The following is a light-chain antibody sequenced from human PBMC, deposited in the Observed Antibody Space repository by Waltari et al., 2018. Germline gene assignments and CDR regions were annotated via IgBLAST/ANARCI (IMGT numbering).Light chain of an antibody. V-gene: IGLV4-69*01. CDR2: VNSDGSH. J-gene: IGLJ3*02. Sequence: QLVLTQSPSVSASLGASVKLTCTLSSGHSSNVIAWLHQQPEQGPRYLMKVNSDGSHSKGDEIPDRFSGSSAGAERYLTISSVQPEDEADYYCQTGGHGTWVFGGGTKLTVL. CDR1: SGHSSNV. CDR3: QTGGHGTWV.